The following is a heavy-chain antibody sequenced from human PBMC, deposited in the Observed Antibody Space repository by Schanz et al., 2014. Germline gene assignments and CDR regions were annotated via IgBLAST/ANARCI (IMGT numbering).Heavy chain of an antibody. J-gene: IGHJ6*02. CDR2: ISWNGGFI. V-gene: IGHV3-9*01. Sequence: EVQLVESGGDLVQPGRSLRLSCAASGFTFDEYGMHWVRQAPGKGLEWVSGISWNGGFIAYGDDVKGRFTISRDNXXXSLFLQMSSXXXXXXXXYYCAKGSPSLFSSIYFWGQGTTVTVSS. CDR1: GFTFDEYG. CDR3: AKGSPSLFSSIYF. D-gene: IGHD3-10*01.